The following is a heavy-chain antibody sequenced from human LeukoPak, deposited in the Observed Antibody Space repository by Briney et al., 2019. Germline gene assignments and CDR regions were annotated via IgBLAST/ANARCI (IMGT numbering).Heavy chain of an antibody. Sequence: SQTLSLTCTVSGGSISSGSYYWSWIRQPAGKGLEWIGRIYTSGSTNYNPSLKSRVTISVDTSKNQFSLKLSSVTAADTAMYYCARDKDNYGSRRHAFDIWGQGTMVTVSS. CDR3: ARDKDNYGSRRHAFDI. CDR2: IYTSGST. V-gene: IGHV4-61*02. J-gene: IGHJ3*02. D-gene: IGHD3-10*01. CDR1: GGSISSGSYY.